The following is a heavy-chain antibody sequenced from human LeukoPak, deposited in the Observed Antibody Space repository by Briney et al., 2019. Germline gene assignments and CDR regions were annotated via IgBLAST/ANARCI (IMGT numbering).Heavy chain of an antibody. CDR3: ARAGDGGGGYIGVGYF. CDR2: IYYSGST. J-gene: IGHJ4*02. D-gene: IGHD2-15*01. V-gene: IGHV4-30-4*01. CDR1: SGSIGSGDYY. Sequence: SETLSLTCTVSSGSIGSGDYYWSWIRQPPGKGLEWIGYIYYSGSTYYNPSLKSRVTISVDTSKNHFSLKLSSVTAADTALYYCARAGDGGGGYIGVGYFWGQGALVTVSS.